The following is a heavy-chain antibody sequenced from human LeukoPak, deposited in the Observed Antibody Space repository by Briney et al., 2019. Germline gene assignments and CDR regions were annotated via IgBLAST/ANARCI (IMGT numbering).Heavy chain of an antibody. V-gene: IGHV4-4*07. J-gene: IGHJ4*02. CDR2: IYSSGYT. CDR3: ARGEHSVDS. D-gene: IGHD1/OR15-1a*01. CDR1: GGAIRSHY. Sequence: PSETLSLTCTVSGGAIRSHYWNWIRQPAGKGLEWIGRIYSSGYTNDNPSLKSRITMSVDMSKNQFSLRLNSVTAADTGVYYCARGEHSVDSWGQGMLVAVSS.